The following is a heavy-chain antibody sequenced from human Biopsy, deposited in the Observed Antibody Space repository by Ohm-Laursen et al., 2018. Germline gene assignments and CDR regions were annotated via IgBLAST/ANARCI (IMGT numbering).Heavy chain of an antibody. CDR2: IYTSGSP. D-gene: IGHD1-26*01. Sequence: SQTLSLTCTVSGDSINNYYWSWIRQPAGKGLEWIGRIYTSGSPNYNLSLESRVTMSVDTSKNQFSLNLRSVTAADTAVYYCARGTGRYYVYGAFDIWGQGTVGTVSS. CDR1: GDSINNYY. V-gene: IGHV4-4*07. CDR3: ARGTGRYYVYGAFDI. J-gene: IGHJ3*02.